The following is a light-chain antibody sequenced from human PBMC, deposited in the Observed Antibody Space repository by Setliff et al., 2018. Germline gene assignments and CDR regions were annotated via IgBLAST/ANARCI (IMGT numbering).Light chain of an antibody. V-gene: IGLV2-14*01. Sequence: SALTQPASVSGSPGQSITISCTGASTDVGDYHYVSWYQQHPGKAPKLIIYEVSNRPSGVSHRFSGSKSGTTASLTISGLQAGDEADYHCSSYISGSTNVLFGGGTKVTVL. J-gene: IGLJ2*01. CDR1: STDVGDYHY. CDR2: EVS. CDR3: SSYISGSTNVL.